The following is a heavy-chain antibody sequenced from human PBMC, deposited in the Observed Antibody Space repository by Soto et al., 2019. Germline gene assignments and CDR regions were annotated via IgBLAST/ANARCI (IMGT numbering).Heavy chain of an antibody. Sequence: PGRSLRLSCAASGFTFSSYAMHWVRQAPGKGLEWVAVISYDGSNKYYADSVKGRFTISRDNSKNTLYLQMNSLRAEDTAVYYCARDFGYYDSSGYYYWGQRTLVTVSS. V-gene: IGHV3-30-3*01. J-gene: IGHJ4*02. CDR1: GFTFSSYA. CDR2: ISYDGSNK. CDR3: ARDFGYYDSSGYYY. D-gene: IGHD3-22*01.